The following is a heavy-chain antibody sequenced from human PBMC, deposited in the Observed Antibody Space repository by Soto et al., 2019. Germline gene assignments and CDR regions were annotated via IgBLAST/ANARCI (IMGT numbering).Heavy chain of an antibody. CDR1: GGSISSGDYY. CDR2: IYYSGST. V-gene: IGHV4-30-4*01. CDR3: ARDYDFSSYGMDV. D-gene: IGHD3-3*01. J-gene: IGHJ6*02. Sequence: KTSETLSLTCTVSGGSISSGDYYWSWIRQPPGKGLEWIGYIYYSGSTYYNPSLKSRVTISVDTSKNQFSLKLSSVTAADTAVYYCARDYDFSSYGMDVWGQGTTVTVSS.